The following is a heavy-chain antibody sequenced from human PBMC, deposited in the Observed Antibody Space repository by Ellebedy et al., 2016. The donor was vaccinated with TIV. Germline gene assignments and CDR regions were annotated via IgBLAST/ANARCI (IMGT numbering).Heavy chain of an antibody. CDR1: GYTFTGYY. J-gene: IGHJ4*02. CDR2: INPNSGGT. CDR3: AREAFYYDTSGHFDY. D-gene: IGHD3-22*01. V-gene: IGHV1-2*02. Sequence: AASVKVSCKASGYTFTGYYMHWARQAPGQGLEWMGWINPNSGGTNYAQNFQGRVTMTRDTSISTAYMELSRLRSDDTAVYYCAREAFYYDTSGHFDYWGQGTLVTVSS.